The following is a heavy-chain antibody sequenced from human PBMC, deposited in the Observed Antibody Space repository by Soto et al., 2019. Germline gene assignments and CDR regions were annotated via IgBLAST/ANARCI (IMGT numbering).Heavy chain of an antibody. Sequence: SETLSLTCTVSGGSISSSSYYWGWIRQPPGKGLEWIGSIYYSGSTYYNPSLKSRVTISVDTSKNQFSLKLSSVTAADTAVYYCARRSIIRPDIAVADLNWFDPWGQGTLVTVSS. CDR2: IYYSGST. CDR1: GGSISSSSYY. V-gene: IGHV4-39*01. D-gene: IGHD6-19*01. J-gene: IGHJ5*02. CDR3: ARRSIIRPDIAVADLNWFDP.